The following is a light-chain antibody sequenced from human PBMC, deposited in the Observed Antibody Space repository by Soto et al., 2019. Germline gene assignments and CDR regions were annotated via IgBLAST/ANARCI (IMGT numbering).Light chain of an antibody. CDR1: QNIDSY. V-gene: IGKV1-39*01. Sequence: DIQMTQSPSSLSASVGDRVTITCRASQNIDSYLNWYQQKPGKVPKLLIYAASSFQGGVPSRFSRSGSGTDFTLTISSLQPEDFATYYCQQTYNTPETFGQGTKVEIK. CDR2: AAS. J-gene: IGKJ1*01. CDR3: QQTYNTPET.